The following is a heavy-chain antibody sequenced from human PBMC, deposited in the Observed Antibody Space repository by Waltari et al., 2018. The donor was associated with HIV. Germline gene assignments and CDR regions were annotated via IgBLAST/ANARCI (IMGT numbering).Heavy chain of an antibody. D-gene: IGHD1-26*01. Sequence: VQLMRAGAEVKKPGASPKISCKGAGYRFSCSWIGLVRPLPGKGLEWMGIIFPDDSDTRYSPSFQGTVTISADKSISTAYLQWSSLKASDTAMYYCARLGHSGSYYPDAFDIWGQGTMVTVSS. CDR3: ARLGHSGSYYPDAFDI. CDR1: GYRFSCSW. CDR2: IFPDDSDT. J-gene: IGHJ3*02. V-gene: IGHV5-51*01.